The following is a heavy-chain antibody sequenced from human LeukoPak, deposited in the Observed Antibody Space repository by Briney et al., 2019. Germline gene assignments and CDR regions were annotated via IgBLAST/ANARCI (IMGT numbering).Heavy chain of an antibody. CDR2: IYYSGST. CDR1: GGSFSGYY. D-gene: IGHD1-1*01. J-gene: IGHJ4*02. Sequence: SETLSLTCAVYGGSFSGYYWSWIRQPPGKGLEWIGYIYYSGSTYYNPSLKSRVTISVDTSKNQFSLKLSSVTAADTAVYYCARELERRLGYWGQGTLVTVSS. CDR3: ARELERRLGY. V-gene: IGHV4-34*01.